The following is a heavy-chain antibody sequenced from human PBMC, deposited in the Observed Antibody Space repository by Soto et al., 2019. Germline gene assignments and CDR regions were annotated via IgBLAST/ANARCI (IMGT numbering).Heavy chain of an antibody. V-gene: IGHV4-59*01. D-gene: IGHD2-15*01. CDR2: TAYTGNT. CDR1: GGSITSYH. CDR3: ARVNSGVDIVVVVAATKYYYYYGMDV. J-gene: IGHJ6*02. Sequence: PSETLSLTCVVSGGSITSYHWSWIRQFPGKGLEWIAYTAYTGNTNYNPSLKSRVTISMDTSKNQLSLKLTSMTAADTAVYYCARVNSGVDIVVVVAATKYYYYYGMDVWGQGTTVTVSS.